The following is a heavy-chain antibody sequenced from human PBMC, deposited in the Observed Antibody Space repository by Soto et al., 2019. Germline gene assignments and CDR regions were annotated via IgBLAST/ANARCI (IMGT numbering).Heavy chain of an antibody. V-gene: IGHV3-74*01. Sequence: EVQLVESGGGLVQPGGSLRLSCAASGFTFSSSWMHWVRQPPGKGLVWVSYINSDGSTTTFADSVKGRFTISRDNAKNTVYLQMNSLRAEDTAVYYCTRDWSYASESWGQGTLVTVSS. J-gene: IGHJ5*02. D-gene: IGHD3-16*01. CDR2: INSDGSTT. CDR3: TRDWSYASES. CDR1: GFTFSSSW.